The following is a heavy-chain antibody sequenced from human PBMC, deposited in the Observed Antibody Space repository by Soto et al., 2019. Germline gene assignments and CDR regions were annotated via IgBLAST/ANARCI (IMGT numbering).Heavy chain of an antibody. V-gene: IGHV4-59*01. Sequence: SETLSLTCTVSGGSISSYYWSWIRQPPGKGLEWIGYIYYSGSTNYNPSLKSRVTISVDTSKNQFSLKLSSVTAADTAVYYCARGERIVATPGRFNYWGQGTLVTVSS. D-gene: IGHD5-12*01. CDR1: GGSISSYY. CDR2: IYYSGST. J-gene: IGHJ4*02. CDR3: ARGERIVATPGRFNY.